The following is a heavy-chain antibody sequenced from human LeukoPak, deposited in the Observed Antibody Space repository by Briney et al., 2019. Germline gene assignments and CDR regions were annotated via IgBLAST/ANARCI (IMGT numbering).Heavy chain of an antibody. D-gene: IGHD3-3*01. Sequence: GGSLRLSCAASGFTFSSYWMSWVRQAPGKGLEWVANIKQDGSEKYYVDSVKGRFTISRDNAKNSLYLQMNSLRAEDTAVYYCARLYDFWSGYYPIDAFDIWGQGTMVTVSS. V-gene: IGHV3-7*03. CDR1: GFTFSSYW. CDR2: IKQDGSEK. CDR3: ARLYDFWSGYYPIDAFDI. J-gene: IGHJ3*02.